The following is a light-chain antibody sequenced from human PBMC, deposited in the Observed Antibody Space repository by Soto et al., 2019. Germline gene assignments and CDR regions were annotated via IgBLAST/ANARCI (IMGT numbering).Light chain of an antibody. J-gene: IGKJ1*01. Sequence: DIQMTQSPSSLSASIGDRVTITCRASQGISNYLAWYQQKPGKVPKLLIYAASTLQSGVPSRFSGSGSGTYFTLTISSLQPEDVATYYCQKYNSAPRTFGQGTKVDTK. CDR1: QGISNY. CDR3: QKYNSAPRT. V-gene: IGKV1-27*01. CDR2: AAS.